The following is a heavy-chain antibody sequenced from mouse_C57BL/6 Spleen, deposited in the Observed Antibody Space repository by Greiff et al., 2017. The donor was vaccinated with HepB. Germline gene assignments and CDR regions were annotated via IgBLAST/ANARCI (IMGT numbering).Heavy chain of an antibody. J-gene: IGHJ1*03. D-gene: IGHD1-1*01. CDR2: IDPNSGGT. V-gene: IGHV1-72*01. CDR3: ARERVITTPRYFDV. CDR1: GYTFTSYW. Sequence: QVQLKQPGAELVKPGASVKLSCKASGYTFTSYWMHWVKQRPGRGLEWIGRIDPNSGGTKYNEKFKSKATLTVDKPSSTAYMQLSSLTSEDSAVYDCARERVITTPRYFDVWGTGTTVTVSS.